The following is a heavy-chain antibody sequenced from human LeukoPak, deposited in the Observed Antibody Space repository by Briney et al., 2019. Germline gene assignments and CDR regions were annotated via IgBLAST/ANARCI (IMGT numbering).Heavy chain of an antibody. J-gene: IGHJ4*02. V-gene: IGHV3-30-3*01. D-gene: IGHD5-12*01. CDR3: ASHKGVAPTSNPLSLGY. CDR1: GFTFSSYA. Sequence: PGGSLRFSCAASGFTFSSYAMHWVRQAPGKGLEWVAVISYDGSNKYYADSAKGRFTISRDNSKNTLYLQMNSLRAEDTAVYYCASHKGVAPTSNPLSLGYWGQGTLVTVSS. CDR2: ISYDGSNK.